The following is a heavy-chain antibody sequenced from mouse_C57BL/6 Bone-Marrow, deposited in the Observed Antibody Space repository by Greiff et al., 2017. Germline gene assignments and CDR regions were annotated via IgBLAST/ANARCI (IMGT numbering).Heavy chain of an antibody. CDR2: ISSGGSYT. D-gene: IGHD1-1*01. CDR1: GFTFSSYG. Sequence: EVQRVESGGDLVKPGGSLKLSCAASGFTFSSYGMSWVRQTPDKRLEWVATISSGGSYTYYPDSVKGRVTISRDNAKNTLYLQMSSLKSEDTAMYYCARRDYSYAMDYWGQGTSVTVSA. CDR3: ARRDYSYAMDY. J-gene: IGHJ4*01. V-gene: IGHV5-6*01.